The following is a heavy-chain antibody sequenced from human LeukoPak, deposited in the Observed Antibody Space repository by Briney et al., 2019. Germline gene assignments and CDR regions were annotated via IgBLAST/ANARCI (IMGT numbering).Heavy chain of an antibody. J-gene: IGHJ4*02. D-gene: IGHD3-22*01. Sequence: ASVKLSCKASGYTFTSYGMSWVRQAPGQGLEWMGWIIAYNGNTNYAQKLQGRVTMTTDTSTSTAYLELRSLRSDDTAVYYCANSGYDSSGLWYFDYWGEGALVTVCS. CDR1: GYTFTSYG. V-gene: IGHV1-18*01. CDR2: IIAYNGNT. CDR3: ANSGYDSSGLWYFDY.